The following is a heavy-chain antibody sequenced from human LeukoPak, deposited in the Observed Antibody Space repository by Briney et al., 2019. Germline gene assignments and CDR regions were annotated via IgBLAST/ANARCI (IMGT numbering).Heavy chain of an antibody. D-gene: IGHD5-12*01. J-gene: IGHJ4*02. CDR3: ARRSGSGYDYDY. CDR2: IYPGDSDT. V-gene: IGHV5-51*01. Sequence: GESLKISCKGSGYRFINYWIGWVRQMPAKGLEWMGIIYPGDSDTRYSPSFQGQVTISADKSISTAYLQWTSLQASDSAIYYCARRSGSGYDYDYWGQGTLVTVSS. CDR1: GYRFINYW.